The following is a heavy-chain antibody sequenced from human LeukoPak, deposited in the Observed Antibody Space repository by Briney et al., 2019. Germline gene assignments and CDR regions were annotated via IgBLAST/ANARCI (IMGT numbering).Heavy chain of an antibody. J-gene: IGHJ5*02. Sequence: PSETLSLTCTVSGGSISSSSYYWGWIRQPRGKGLEGIGSIYYRWSTYYNPSREGRVTISVDTSKHQFSLKLSSVTAADTAVYYCARGRSSSPYNWFDPWGQGTLVTVPS. V-gene: IGHV4-39*07. D-gene: IGHD6-6*01. CDR1: GGSISSSSYY. CDR2: IYYRWST. CDR3: ARGRSSSPYNWFDP.